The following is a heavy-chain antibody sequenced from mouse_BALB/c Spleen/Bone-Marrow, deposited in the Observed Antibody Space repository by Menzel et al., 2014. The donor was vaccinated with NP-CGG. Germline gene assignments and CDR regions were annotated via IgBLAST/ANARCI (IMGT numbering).Heavy chain of an antibody. V-gene: IGHV1-74*01. J-gene: IGHJ3*01. CDR2: IHPSDSET. CDR1: GYSFTNYW. Sequence: VKLMESGAELVRPGASVKLSCKASGYSFTNYWMNWMKQRPGQGLEWIGMIHPSDSETRLNQKFKGKATLTVDKSSSTAYMQLSSPTSEDSAVYYCGSDDYDGSWFAYWGQGTLVTVSA. CDR3: GSDDYDGSWFAY. D-gene: IGHD2-4*01.